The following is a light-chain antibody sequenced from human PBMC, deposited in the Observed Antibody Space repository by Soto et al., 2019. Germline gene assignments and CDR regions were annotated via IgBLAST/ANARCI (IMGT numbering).Light chain of an antibody. V-gene: IGKV3-20*01. CDR3: QHYGRSSWT. CDR2: GAS. CDR1: QTVRSSF. Sequence: DIELTQSPATLSLSPGERVTLSCRASQTVRSSFVAWYQQKPGQAPRLLIYGASTRATGIPDRFSGSGSGTGFTLTISSLDPEDLAVYYCQHYGRSSWTFGQGTKVEIK. J-gene: IGKJ1*01.